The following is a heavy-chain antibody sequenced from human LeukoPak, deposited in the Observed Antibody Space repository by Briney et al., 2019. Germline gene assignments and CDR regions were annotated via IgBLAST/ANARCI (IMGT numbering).Heavy chain of an antibody. J-gene: IGHJ4*02. CDR2: LYSDGNT. CDR1: GFTVITND. V-gene: IGHV3-53*01. Sequence: GGSLRLSCAASGFTVITNDMTWVRQAPGKGLEWVSVLYSDGNTKYADSVQGRFTISRDNSKNTLYLEMNSLSPDDTAVYYCARGVEPLAANTLTYWGQGTLVTVSS. D-gene: IGHD1-14*01. CDR3: ARGVEPLAANTLTY.